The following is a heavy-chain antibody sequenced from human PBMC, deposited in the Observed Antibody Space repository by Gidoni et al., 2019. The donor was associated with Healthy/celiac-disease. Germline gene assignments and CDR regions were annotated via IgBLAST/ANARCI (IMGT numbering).Heavy chain of an antibody. Sequence: EVQLLEYGGGLVQPGGSLRLAGAASGFTFSSYAMSWVRQAPGKGLGWVSAISGSGGSTYYADSVKGRFTISRDNSKNTLYLQMNSLRAEDTAVYYCAKLGYGSGSYWGQGTLVTVSS. D-gene: IGHD3-10*01. CDR1: GFTFSSYA. CDR3: AKLGYGSGSY. J-gene: IGHJ4*02. V-gene: IGHV3-23*01. CDR2: ISGSGGST.